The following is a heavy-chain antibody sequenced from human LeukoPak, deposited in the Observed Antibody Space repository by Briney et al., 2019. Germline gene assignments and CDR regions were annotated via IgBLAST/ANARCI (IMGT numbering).Heavy chain of an antibody. Sequence: GGSLRLSCATSGFTFSSYPMSWVRQAPGRGLEWVSVISGNSGATYYADSVKGRFTISRDNAKNSLYLQMNSLRAEDTAVYYCARQGPGRGLDYWGQGTLVTVSS. D-gene: IGHD1-14*01. CDR3: ARQGPGRGLDY. CDR2: ISGNSGAT. V-gene: IGHV3-23*01. J-gene: IGHJ4*02. CDR1: GFTFSSYP.